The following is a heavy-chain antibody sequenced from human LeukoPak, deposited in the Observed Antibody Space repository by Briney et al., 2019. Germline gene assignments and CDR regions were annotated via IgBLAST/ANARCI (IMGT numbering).Heavy chain of an antibody. V-gene: IGHV4-31*03. J-gene: IGHJ6*02. CDR1: GGSISSGGYY. CDR3: ARGPPGGYYYGMDV. CDR2: IYYSGST. D-gene: IGHD2-15*01. Sequence: PSETLSLTSTVSGGSISSGGYYWSWIRQHPGKGLEWIGYIYYSGSTYYNPSLKSRVTISVDTSKNQFSLKLSSVTAADTAVYYCARGPPGGYYYGMDVWGQGTTVTVSS.